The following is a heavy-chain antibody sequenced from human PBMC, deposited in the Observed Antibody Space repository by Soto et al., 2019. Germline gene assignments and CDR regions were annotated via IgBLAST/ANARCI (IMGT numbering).Heavy chain of an antibody. CDR2: INPNSGGT. CDR3: ARDSQRELRAFDI. V-gene: IGHV1-2*04. J-gene: IGHJ3*02. Sequence: ASVKVSCKASGYTFTGYYIHWVRQAPGQGPERMGWINPNSGGTNYAQKFQGWDTMTRDTSISTAYMELSRLRSDDTAVYYCARDSQRELRAFDIWGQGTMVTVSS. D-gene: IGHD1-26*01. CDR1: GYTFTGYY.